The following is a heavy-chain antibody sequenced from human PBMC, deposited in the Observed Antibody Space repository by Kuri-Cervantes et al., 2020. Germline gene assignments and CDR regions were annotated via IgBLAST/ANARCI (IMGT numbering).Heavy chain of an antibody. Sequence: ASVKVSCKASGYTFTSYDISWVRQATGQGLEWVGWMNPNSANTGYAQKFQGRVTMTRNTSISTAYMELSRLRSDDTAVYYCARVAAAAGIGGMDVWGQGTTVTVSS. D-gene: IGHD6-13*01. CDR3: ARVAAAAGIGGMDV. V-gene: IGHV1-8*01. CDR2: MNPNSANT. CDR1: GYTFTSYD. J-gene: IGHJ6*02.